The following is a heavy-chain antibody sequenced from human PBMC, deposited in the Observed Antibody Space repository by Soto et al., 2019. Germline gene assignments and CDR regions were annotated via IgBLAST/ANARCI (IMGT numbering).Heavy chain of an antibody. V-gene: IGHV3-33*05. D-gene: IGHD1-1*01. Sequence: QMQLVESGGGVVQPGRSLRLSCVASGFPFREFGMHWVRQAPGKGLEWVALIAYDGSDYSESVKGRFTISRDDSRDTLVLHMDNRRPDDTCVDYCARRWNYYLDFWGQGTLVAVSS. CDR1: GFPFREFG. CDR2: IAYDGSD. J-gene: IGHJ4*02. CDR3: ARRWNYYLDF.